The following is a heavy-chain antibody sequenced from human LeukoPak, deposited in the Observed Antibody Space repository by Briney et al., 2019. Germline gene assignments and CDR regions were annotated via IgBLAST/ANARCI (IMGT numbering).Heavy chain of an antibody. V-gene: IGHV1-2*02. CDR3: ATVRSIAARPEHQYYYYYYMDV. D-gene: IGHD6-6*01. CDR1: GYTFTGYY. J-gene: IGHJ6*03. CDR2: INPNSGGT. Sequence: ASVKVSCKASGYTFTGYYMHWVRQAPGQGLEWMGWINPNSGGTNYAQKFQGRVTMTRDTSISTAYMELSSLRSEDTAVYYCATVRSIAARPEHQYYYYYYMDVWGKGTTVTVSS.